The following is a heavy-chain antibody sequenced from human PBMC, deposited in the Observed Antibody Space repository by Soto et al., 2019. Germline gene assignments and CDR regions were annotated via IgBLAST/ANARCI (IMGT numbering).Heavy chain of an antibody. CDR1: GASISSSNW. J-gene: IGHJ4*03. Sequence: ETLSLTCAVSGASISSSNWWSWVRQPPGKGLEWIGEIYHSGSTNYNPSLKSRVTISVDKSKNQFSLKLSSVTAADTAVYYCARGQRWGRAPKYYFDYWGQGTTVTVYS. V-gene: IGHV4-4*02. CDR3: ARGQRWGRAPKYYFDY. CDR2: IYHSGST. D-gene: IGHD3-16*01.